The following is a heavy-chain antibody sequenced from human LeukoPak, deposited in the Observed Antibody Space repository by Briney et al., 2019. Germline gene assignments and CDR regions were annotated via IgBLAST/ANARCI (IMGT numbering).Heavy chain of an antibody. CDR1: GGSISSYY. V-gene: IGHV4-59*01. CDR3: ARTSLYYYDSGGYSHDAFDI. J-gene: IGHJ3*02. CDR2: IYYSGST. D-gene: IGHD3-22*01. Sequence: SETLSLTCTVSGGSISSYYWSWIRQPPGKGLEWIGYIYYSGSTNYNPSLKSRVTISVDTSKNQFSLKLSSVTAADTAVYYCARTSLYYYDSGGYSHDAFDIWGQGTMVTVSS.